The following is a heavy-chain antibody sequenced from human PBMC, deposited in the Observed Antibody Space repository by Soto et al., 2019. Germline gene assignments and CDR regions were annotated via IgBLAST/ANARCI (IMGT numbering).Heavy chain of an antibody. D-gene: IGHD1-26*01. J-gene: IGHJ4*02. CDR3: ARDRGVGATTDY. Sequence: LSLTCTVSGDSISSPHYYWTWIRQPPGKGLEWVGYIYYTGSNFYNPALKSRVAMSVDPSTNQFSLKLTSVTAADTAVYYCARDRGVGATTDYWGQGTLVTVSS. V-gene: IGHV4-30-4*01. CDR1: GDSISSPHYY. CDR2: IYYTGSN.